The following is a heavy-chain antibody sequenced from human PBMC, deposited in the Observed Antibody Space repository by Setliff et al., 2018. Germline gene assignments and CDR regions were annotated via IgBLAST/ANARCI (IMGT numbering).Heavy chain of an antibody. CDR1: GGSFSNYY. V-gene: IGHV4-34*01. J-gene: IGHJ3*02. Sequence: SETLSLTCTVYGGSFSNYYWSWIRQPPGKGLEWIGEINHSGSTNYNSSLTSRLTISVDTSKNQFSLILRSVTAADTAVYYCARGRMRGSCSGPSCTYDPFDIWGQGTPVTVS. CDR3: ARGRMRGSCSGPSCTYDPFDI. D-gene: IGHD2-2*01. CDR2: INHSGST.